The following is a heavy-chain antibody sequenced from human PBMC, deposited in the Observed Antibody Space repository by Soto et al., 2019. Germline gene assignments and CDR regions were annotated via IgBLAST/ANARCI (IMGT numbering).Heavy chain of an antibody. CDR1: GGTFSTYT. CDR3: ARAMCFGGSCYLEV. CDR2: IAPIINIP. V-gene: IGHV1-69*02. D-gene: IGHD2-15*01. Sequence: QVQLVQSGAEVKKPGSSVKVSCKASGGTFSTYTISWVRQAPGQGLEWMGRIAPIINIPDYSQKFQGRVTITADKSMTTAYMELSSLRSEDTAVYYCARAMCFGGSCYLEVWGQGTLVTVSS. J-gene: IGHJ4*02.